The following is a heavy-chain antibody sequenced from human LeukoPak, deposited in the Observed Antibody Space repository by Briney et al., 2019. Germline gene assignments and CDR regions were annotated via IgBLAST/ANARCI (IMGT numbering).Heavy chain of an antibody. Sequence: SVKVSCKASGGTFSSYAISWVRQAPGQGLEWMGGIIPIFGTANYAQKFQGRVTITADESTSTDYMELSSLRSEDTAVYYCARDVDIVATKDYYYYGMDVWGQGTTVTVSS. CDR2: IIPIFGTA. D-gene: IGHD5-12*01. V-gene: IGHV1-69*01. CDR1: GGTFSSYA. CDR3: ARDVDIVATKDYYYYGMDV. J-gene: IGHJ6*02.